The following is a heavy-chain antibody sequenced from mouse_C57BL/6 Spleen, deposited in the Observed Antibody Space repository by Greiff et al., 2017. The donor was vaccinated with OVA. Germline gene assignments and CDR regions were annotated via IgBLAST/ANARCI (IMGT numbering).Heavy chain of an antibody. CDR3: ARGNYGGAMDY. CDR1: GFTFSDYY. CDR2: INYDGSST. J-gene: IGHJ4*01. D-gene: IGHD1-1*02. V-gene: IGHV5-16*01. Sequence: EVQRVESEGGLVQPGSSMKLSCTASGFTFSDYYMAWVRQVPEKGLEWVANINYDGSSTYYLDSLKSRFIISRDNAKNILYLQMSSLKSEDTATYYCARGNYGGAMDYWGQGTSVTVSS.